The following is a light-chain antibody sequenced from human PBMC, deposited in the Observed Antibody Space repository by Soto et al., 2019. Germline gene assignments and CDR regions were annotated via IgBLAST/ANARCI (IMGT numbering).Light chain of an antibody. J-gene: IGKJ1*01. CDR1: QSLSSNY. CDR3: KQFGREPYT. CDR2: GAS. Sequence: EIVLTQSPVTLSCSPGDRATLSCRASQSLSSNYLAWYQQKPGQAPRLLIFGASNRATGIPDRFSGSGSGIDFTLTINRREPEDFPGHHCKQFGREPYTFGQENKLDI. V-gene: IGKV3-20*01.